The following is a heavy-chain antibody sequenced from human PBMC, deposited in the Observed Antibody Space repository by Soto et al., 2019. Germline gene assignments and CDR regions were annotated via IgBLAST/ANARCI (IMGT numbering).Heavy chain of an antibody. D-gene: IGHD1-26*01. V-gene: IGHV4-39*01. CDR2: IYYSGST. CDR3: ARGGIPPSGYGIAYAMDV. J-gene: IGHJ6*02. Sequence: SETLSLTCTVSGASISSGNYYWNWVRQYPGKGLEWVGYIYYSGSTYYTPSLKSRVSLSVDTSKNQFSLNLSSVTAADTAVYYCARGGIPPSGYGIAYAMDVWGQGTTVTV. CDR1: GASISSGNYY.